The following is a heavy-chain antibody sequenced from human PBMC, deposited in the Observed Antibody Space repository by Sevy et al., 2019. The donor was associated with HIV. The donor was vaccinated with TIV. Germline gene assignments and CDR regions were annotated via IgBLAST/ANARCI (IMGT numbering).Heavy chain of an antibody. CDR2: ISSSGSTI. J-gene: IGHJ4*02. CDR3: ASWTRYVDY. V-gene: IGHV3-48*03. CDR1: GFTFSSYE. Sequence: GGSLRLSCAASGFTFSSYEMSWVRQAPGKGLEWVSYISSSGSTIYYADSVKGRFTISRDNAKNSLYLQMNSLRAEDTAVYYCASWTRYVDYWGQGTLVTVSS. D-gene: IGHD1-1*01.